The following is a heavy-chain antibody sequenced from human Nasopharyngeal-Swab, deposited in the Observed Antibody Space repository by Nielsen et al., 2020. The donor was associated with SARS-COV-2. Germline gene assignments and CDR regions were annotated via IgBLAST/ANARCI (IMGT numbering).Heavy chain of an antibody. J-gene: IGHJ6*02. CDR2: ISSSSSYT. D-gene: IGHD3-3*01. CDR1: GFTFSNAW. Sequence: GGSLRLSCAASGFTFSNAWMSWVRQAPGKGLEWVSYISSSSSYTNYADSVKGRFTISRDNAKNSLYLQMNSLRAEDTAVYYCARGQVRFLEWLLRRDYYYYGMDVWGQGTTVTVSS. V-gene: IGHV3-11*06. CDR3: ARGQVRFLEWLLRRDYYYYGMDV.